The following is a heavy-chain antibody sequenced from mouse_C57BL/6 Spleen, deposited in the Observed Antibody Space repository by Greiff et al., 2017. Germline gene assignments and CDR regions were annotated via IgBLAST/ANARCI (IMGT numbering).Heavy chain of an antibody. CDR2: INYDGSST. J-gene: IGHJ1*03. CDR1: GFTFSDYY. D-gene: IGHD2-12*01. Sequence: EVQLVESEGGLVQPGSSMKLSCTASGFTFSDYYMAWVRQVPEKGLEWVANINYDGSSTYYLDSLKSRFIISRDNAKNILYLQMSSLKSEDTATYYCARDRDYSYWYFDVWGTGTTVTVSS. CDR3: ARDRDYSYWYFDV. V-gene: IGHV5-16*01.